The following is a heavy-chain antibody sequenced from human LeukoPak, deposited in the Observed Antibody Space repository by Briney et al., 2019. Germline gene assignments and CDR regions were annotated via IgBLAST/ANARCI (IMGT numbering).Heavy chain of an antibody. D-gene: IGHD6-13*01. V-gene: IGHV3-30*18. CDR1: GFTFSNYG. CDR2: ISYDGSNK. Sequence: PGGSLRLSCAASGFTFSNYGMHWIRQAPGKGLEWVALISYDGSNKYFANSVKGRFTISRDNSKNTPYLQMHSLRAEGTAVYYCAKDNVAAAGRYFDYWGQGTLVTVSA. J-gene: IGHJ4*02. CDR3: AKDNVAAAGRYFDY.